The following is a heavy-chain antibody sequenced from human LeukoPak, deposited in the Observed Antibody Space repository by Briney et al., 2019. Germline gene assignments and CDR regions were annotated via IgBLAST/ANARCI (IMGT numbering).Heavy chain of an antibody. CDR3: ASRLSSGWYGGHDY. D-gene: IGHD6-19*01. V-gene: IGHV4-59*01. Sequence: PSETLSLTCTVSGGSISSYYWSWIRQPPGKGLEWIGYIYYSGSTNYNPSLKSRVTISVDTSKNQFSLKLSSVTAADTAVYYCASRLSSGWYGGHDYWGQGTLVTVSS. J-gene: IGHJ4*02. CDR2: IYYSGST. CDR1: GGSISSYY.